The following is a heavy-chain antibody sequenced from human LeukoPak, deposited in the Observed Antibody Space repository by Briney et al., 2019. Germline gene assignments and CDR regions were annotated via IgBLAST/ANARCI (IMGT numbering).Heavy chain of an antibody. CDR1: GGSISSGSYY. V-gene: IGHV4-61*02. CDR2: IYTSGST. D-gene: IGHD4-17*01. J-gene: IGHJ4*02. CDR3: ARSYGDLDY. Sequence: PSETLSLTCTVSGGSISSGSYYWSWIRQPAGKGLEWIGRIYTSGSTNYNPSLKSRVTISVDTSKNQFSLKLSSVTAADTAVYYCARSYGDLDYWGQGTLVTVSS.